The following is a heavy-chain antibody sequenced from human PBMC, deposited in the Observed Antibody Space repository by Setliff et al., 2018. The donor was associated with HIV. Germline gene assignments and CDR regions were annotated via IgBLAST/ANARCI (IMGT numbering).Heavy chain of an antibody. CDR3: ARRLYDIVVVVAATRGCWFDP. CDR2: IYYSGST. J-gene: IGHJ5*02. D-gene: IGHD2-15*01. Sequence: SETLSLTCTVSGGSISSGGYYWSWIRQHPGKGLEWIGYIYYSGSTYYNPSLKSRVTISGDTSKNQFSLKLSSVTAADTAVYYCARRLYDIVVVVAATRGCWFDPWGQGTLVTVSS. V-gene: IGHV4-31*03. CDR1: GGSISSGGYY.